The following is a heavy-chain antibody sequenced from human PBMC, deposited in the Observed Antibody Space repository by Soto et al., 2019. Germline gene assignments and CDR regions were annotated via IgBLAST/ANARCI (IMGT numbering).Heavy chain of an antibody. Sequence: EVQLVESGGDLVKPGGSLRLSCAASGFTFSNAWINWVRQAPGRGLEWVGHVKSKTDGGTTDYAAPVKGRCTISRDDSKNTVFLHMNNLKTEDTAVYYCTRDQPYNYDSSCYDHWGQGTLVTVSS. CDR1: GFTFSNAW. CDR3: TRDQPYNYDSSCYDH. CDR2: VKSKTDGGTT. V-gene: IGHV3-15*07. J-gene: IGHJ4*02. D-gene: IGHD3-22*01.